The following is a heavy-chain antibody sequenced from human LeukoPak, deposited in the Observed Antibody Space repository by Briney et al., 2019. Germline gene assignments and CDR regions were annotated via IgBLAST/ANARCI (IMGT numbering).Heavy chain of an antibody. Sequence: GRSLRLSCAASGFTFSSYGMHWVRQAPGKGLEWVAVIWYDGSNKYYADSVKGRFTISRDNSKNTLYLQMNSLRAEDTAVYYCPRDLSDGSVRTPNYWGQGTLVTVSS. V-gene: IGHV3-33*01. J-gene: IGHJ4*02. CDR1: GFTFSSYG. D-gene: IGHD3-10*01. CDR3: PRDLSDGSVRTPNY. CDR2: IWYDGSNK.